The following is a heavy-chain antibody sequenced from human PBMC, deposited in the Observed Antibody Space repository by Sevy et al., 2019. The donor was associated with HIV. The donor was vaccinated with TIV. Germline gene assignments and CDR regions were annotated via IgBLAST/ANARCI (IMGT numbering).Heavy chain of an antibody. J-gene: IGHJ4*02. Sequence: GGSLRLSCAASGFTFSKYSMSWVRQPPGKGLEWVSTLSFGCGEINHADSVKGRFTISRDNSKNSQYLQMNNLRAEYTAVYYCAGEGCTKPHDYWGQGTLVTVSS. V-gene: IGHV3-23*01. CDR3: AGEGCTKPHDY. CDR2: LSFGCGEI. CDR1: GFTFSKYS. D-gene: IGHD2-8*01.